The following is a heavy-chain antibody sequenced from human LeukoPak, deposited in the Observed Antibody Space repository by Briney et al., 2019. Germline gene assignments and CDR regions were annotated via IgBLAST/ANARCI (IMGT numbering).Heavy chain of an antibody. D-gene: IGHD3-22*01. V-gene: IGHV3-33*06. CDR2: IWYDGSNK. CDR3: AKDFESYDSSGYYYY. CDR1: GFTFSSYG. J-gene: IGHJ4*02. Sequence: PGGSLRLSCAASGFTFSSYGMHWVRQAPGKGLEWVAVIWYDGSNKYYADSVKGRFTISRDNSKNTLYLQMNSPRAEDTAVYYCAKDFESYDSSGYYYYWGQGTLVTVSS.